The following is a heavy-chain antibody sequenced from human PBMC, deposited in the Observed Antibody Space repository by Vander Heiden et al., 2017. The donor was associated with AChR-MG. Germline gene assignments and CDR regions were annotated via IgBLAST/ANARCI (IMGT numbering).Heavy chain of an antibody. Sequence: QLQLQESGPGLVQPSATLSLTCTVSAGPISSSSYYWGWSRQPPGKGLEWIGSIYYSGSTYYNPSLKSRVTISVDTSKNQFSLKLSSVTAADTAVYYCARRFYFDCWGQGTLVTVSS. CDR3: ARRFYFDC. CDR2: IYYSGST. J-gene: IGHJ4*02. CDR1: AGPISSSSYY. V-gene: IGHV4-39*01.